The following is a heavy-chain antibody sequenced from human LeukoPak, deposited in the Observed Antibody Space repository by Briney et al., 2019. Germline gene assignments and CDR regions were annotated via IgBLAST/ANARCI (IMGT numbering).Heavy chain of an antibody. J-gene: IGHJ6*04. CDR3: AELGITKIGGV. CDR2: ISSSGSTI. V-gene: IGHV3-48*03. Sequence: PGGSLIHSCAASGFTFSSYEMNWVRQAPGEGLEWVSYISSSGSTIYYADPVMGRFTISRDNAKNSLYLQMNSLRAEDTAVYYCAELGITKIGGVWGKGTTVTISS. D-gene: IGHD3-10*02. CDR1: GFTFSSYE.